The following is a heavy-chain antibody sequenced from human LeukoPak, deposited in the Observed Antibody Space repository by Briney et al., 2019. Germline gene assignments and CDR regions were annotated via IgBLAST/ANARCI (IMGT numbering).Heavy chain of an antibody. Sequence: GASVKVSCKASGYTFTGYYMHWVQPAPGQGLEWMGGIIPIFGTANYAQEFQGRVPITTDESTSPAYLELSSVSSEDTAVYYCARTMVVTPESFDYWGQGTLVTVSS. J-gene: IGHJ4*02. D-gene: IGHD4-23*01. V-gene: IGHV1-69*05. CDR3: ARTMVVTPESFDY. CDR2: IIPIFGTA. CDR1: GYTFTGYY.